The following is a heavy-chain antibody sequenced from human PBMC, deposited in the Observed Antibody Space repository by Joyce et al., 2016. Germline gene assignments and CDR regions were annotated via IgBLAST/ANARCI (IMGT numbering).Heavy chain of an antibody. CDR3: ARAPRGPSYFDS. J-gene: IGHJ4*02. CDR1: GDSFTTGGYA. V-gene: IGHV4-30-2*01. D-gene: IGHD3-10*01. CDR2: IYHSGNT. Sequence: QLLLQESGPGLVKTSQTLSLTCAVSGDSFTTGGYAWNWIRQPPGKGLEWIGNIYHSGNTHFTPSLQGRVTISLGRSKSQFSLKLSSVTAAGTAVYYCARAPRGPSYFDSWGQGTLVTVSS.